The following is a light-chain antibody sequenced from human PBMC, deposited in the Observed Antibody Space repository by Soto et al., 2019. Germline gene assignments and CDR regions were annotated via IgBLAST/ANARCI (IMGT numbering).Light chain of an antibody. Sequence: QSVLTQPRSVSGSPGQSVTISCTGTSSDVGGYDLVSWYQQHPGKAPKLMIYDVTKRPSGVPDRFSGSRSGNTASLTISGLQADDDADYYCCSYAGTYTFYVFGTGTKVTVL. V-gene: IGLV2-11*01. J-gene: IGLJ1*01. CDR3: CSYAGTYTFYV. CDR2: DVT. CDR1: SSDVGGYDL.